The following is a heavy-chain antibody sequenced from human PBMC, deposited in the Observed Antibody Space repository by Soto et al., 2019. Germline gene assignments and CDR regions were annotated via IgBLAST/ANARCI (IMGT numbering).Heavy chain of an antibody. D-gene: IGHD3-3*01. J-gene: IGHJ5*02. V-gene: IGHV4-34*01. CDR3: AIEPGTIFGVGRNNWFDP. CDR1: GGSFSGYY. Sequence: SETLSLTCAVYGGSFSGYYCSWIRQPPGMGLEWIGEINHFGITNYNPSLKSRLTMSVDTSKNQFSLKLSSATAADTAVYYCAIEPGTIFGVGRNNWFDPWGQGTLVTVAS. CDR2: INHFGIT.